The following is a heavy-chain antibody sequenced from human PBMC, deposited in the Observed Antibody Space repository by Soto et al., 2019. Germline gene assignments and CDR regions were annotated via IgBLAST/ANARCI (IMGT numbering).Heavy chain of an antibody. D-gene: IGHD1-26*01. J-gene: IGHJ6*02. CDR1: GITFRPYG. CDR2: ISYDGSNE. CDR3: SNTPIVHSLSDMDV. V-gene: IGHV3-30*18. Sequence: QVQLVESGGGVVQPGRSLRLSCAASGITFRPYGMHWVRQALGKGLEWVAVISYDGSNEYYADSVKGRFIFSRENSKNTLYLQMDSLRDDITAVYNGSNTPIVHSLSDMDVWGQGTTVTVSS.